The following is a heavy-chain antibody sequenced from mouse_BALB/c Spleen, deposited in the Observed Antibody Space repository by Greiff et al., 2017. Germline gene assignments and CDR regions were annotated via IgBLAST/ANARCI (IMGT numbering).Heavy chain of an antibody. CDR2: INPSNGGT. J-gene: IGHJ4*01. CDR3: TKGTGRVFPYYAMDY. CDR1: GYTFTSYY. V-gene: IGHV1S81*02. Sequence: VKLQQSGAELVKPGASVKLSCKASGYTFTSYYMYWVKQRPGQGLEWIGEINPSNGGTNFNEKFKSKATLTVDKSSSTAYMQLSSLTSEDSAVYYCTKGTGRVFPYYAMDYWGQGTSVTVSS. D-gene: IGHD4-1*01.